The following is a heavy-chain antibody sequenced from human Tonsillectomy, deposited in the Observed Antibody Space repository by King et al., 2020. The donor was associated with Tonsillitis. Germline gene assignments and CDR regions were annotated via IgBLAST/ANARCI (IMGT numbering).Heavy chain of an antibody. D-gene: IGHD2/OR15-2a*01. Sequence: QLQESGPGLVKPSETLSLTCTVSGGSISSTSHLWGWIRQPPGKGLEWIGSIYYNGGTNYNPSLKSRVTISVDTSKSQFSLKMSSVTAADTAVYYCARRWRTAYFKTMDVWGQGTTVTVSS. V-gene: IGHV4-39*01. CDR1: GGSISSTSHL. J-gene: IGHJ6*02. CDR2: IYYNGGT. CDR3: ARRWRTAYFKTMDV.